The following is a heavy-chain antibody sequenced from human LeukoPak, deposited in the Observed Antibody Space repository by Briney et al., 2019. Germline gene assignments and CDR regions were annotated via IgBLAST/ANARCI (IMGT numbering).Heavy chain of an antibody. CDR2: IRSKAKSYAT. V-gene: IGHV3-73*01. CDR1: GFTFSGSA. D-gene: IGHD5-12*01. J-gene: IGHJ4*02. Sequence: GGSLRLSCAASGFTFSGSAMHWVRQASGKGPEWVGRIRSKAKSYATAYAASVKGRFTISRDDSENTLYLQMSSLKTEDTAVYYCTTDISAVLYWGQGTLVTVSS. CDR3: TTDISAVLY.